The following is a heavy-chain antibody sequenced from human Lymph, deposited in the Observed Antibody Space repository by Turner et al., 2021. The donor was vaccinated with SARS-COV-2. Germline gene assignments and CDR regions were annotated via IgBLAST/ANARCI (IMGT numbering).Heavy chain of an antibody. D-gene: IGHD6-25*01. CDR3: AKGDGYPPHGLLDP. Sequence: QVQLVQSGAEVKKPGASVKVSCKASGYTFHSYDINWVRQATGQGLEWMGWMNPNSGYTGYAQKFQGRVTMTRNTSISTAYMELNSLTSDDTAGYYCAKGDGYPPHGLLDPWGQGTLVTVSS. CDR2: MNPNSGYT. CDR1: GYTFHSYD. V-gene: IGHV1-8*01. J-gene: IGHJ5*02.